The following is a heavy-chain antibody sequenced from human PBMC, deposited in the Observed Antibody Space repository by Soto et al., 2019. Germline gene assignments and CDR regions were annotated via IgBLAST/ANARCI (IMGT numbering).Heavy chain of an antibody. Sequence: QMQVVQSGPEVKTPGTSVKVSCKTSGFTFTSSAVQCVRQARGQRPAWIGWIIVGSGKTNYAQNLQERITITRDMSIGTSYMELSSLRSEDSAVYYCAAELYSGGSCCSFDIWGQGTAVTVSS. J-gene: IGHJ3*02. D-gene: IGHD2-15*01. CDR1: GFTFTSSA. V-gene: IGHV1-58*01. CDR2: IIVGSGKT. CDR3: AAELYSGGSCCSFDI.